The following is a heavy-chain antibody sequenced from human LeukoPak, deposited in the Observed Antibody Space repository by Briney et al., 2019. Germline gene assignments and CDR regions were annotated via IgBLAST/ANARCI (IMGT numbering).Heavy chain of an antibody. Sequence: SVKVSCKASGYTFTSFDFSWVRQAPGQGLEWMGGIIPIFGTANYAQKFQGRVTITADESTSTAYMELSSLRSEDTAVYYCARGDALTGDDPYYFDYWGQGTLVTVSS. V-gene: IGHV1-69*13. CDR1: GYTFTSFD. CDR2: IIPIFGTA. D-gene: IGHD7-27*01. J-gene: IGHJ4*02. CDR3: ARGDALTGDDPYYFDY.